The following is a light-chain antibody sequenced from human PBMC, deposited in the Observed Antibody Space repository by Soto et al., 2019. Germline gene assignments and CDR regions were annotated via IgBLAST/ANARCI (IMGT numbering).Light chain of an antibody. CDR2: GAS. CDR1: QSVSSN. CDR3: QQYNNWPPYIFT. Sequence: EIVMTQSPATLSVSPGERATLSCRASQSVSSNLAWDQQKPGQAPRLLIYGASTRATGIPARFSGSGSGTEFTLTISSLQSEDFAVYYCQQYNNWPPYIFTFGPGTKVDIK. V-gene: IGKV3-15*01. J-gene: IGKJ3*01.